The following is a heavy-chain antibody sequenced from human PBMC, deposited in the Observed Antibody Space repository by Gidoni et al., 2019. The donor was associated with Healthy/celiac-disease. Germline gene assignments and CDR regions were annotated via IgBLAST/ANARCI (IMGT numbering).Heavy chain of an antibody. CDR2: MNPNSGNP. Sequence: QVQLVQSGAEVKKPGASVKVYCKASGYTFTSYDINWVRQATGQGLEWMGWMNPNSGNPGYAQKFQGRVTMTRNTSISTAYMELSSLRSEDTAVYYCARESSGSYRSYNWFDPWGQVTLVTVSS. CDR3: ARESSGSYRSYNWFDP. J-gene: IGHJ5*02. D-gene: IGHD3-16*02. CDR1: GYTFTSYD. V-gene: IGHV1-8*01.